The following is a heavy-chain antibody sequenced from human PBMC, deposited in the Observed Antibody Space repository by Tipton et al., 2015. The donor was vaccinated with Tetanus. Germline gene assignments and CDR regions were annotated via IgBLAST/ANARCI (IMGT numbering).Heavy chain of an antibody. CDR1: GSTFREYW. V-gene: IGHV3-7*03. D-gene: IGHD3-22*01. CDR3: ARAVRFYYDSSTYYQYYFAS. J-gene: IGHJ4*02. Sequence: SLRPSCAASGSTFREYWMSWVRQAPGKGLEWVANIQNDGGETYHLESVRGRFTISRDNGKNSVYLQMNSLRPEDTAVYYCARAVRFYYDSSTYYQYYFASWGQGTLVTVSS. CDR2: IQNDGGET.